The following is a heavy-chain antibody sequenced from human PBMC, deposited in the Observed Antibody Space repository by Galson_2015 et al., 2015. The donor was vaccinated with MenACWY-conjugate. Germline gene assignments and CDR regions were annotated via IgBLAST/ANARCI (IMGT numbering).Heavy chain of an antibody. Sequence: SLRLSCAASGFSFSSYWMNWVRQGPGEGLEWVSHIRSSSSTIYYADSVKGRFTSSRDNAKNSLYLQMNSLRDEDTAVYYCLTGFVATTAGYFDNWGQGTLVTVSS. V-gene: IGHV3-48*02. D-gene: IGHD1-7*01. CDR3: LTGFVATTAGYFDN. CDR1: GFSFSSYW. CDR2: IRSSSSTI. J-gene: IGHJ4*02.